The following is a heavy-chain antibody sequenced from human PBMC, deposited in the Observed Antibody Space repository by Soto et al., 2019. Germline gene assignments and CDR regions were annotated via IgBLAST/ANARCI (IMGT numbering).Heavy chain of an antibody. V-gene: IGHV3-30*04. CDR3: ARDSSSAPFDY. J-gene: IGHJ4*02. Sequence: GGSLRLSCAASGFTFSTYAVHWVRQAPGKGLEWVAVISDDGNNNFYADSVKGRFTISRDNSRNTLYLQMNSLRPEDTAVYHCARDSSSAPFDYWGQGTLVTVSS. CDR1: GFTFSTYA. D-gene: IGHD6-6*01. CDR2: ISDDGNNN.